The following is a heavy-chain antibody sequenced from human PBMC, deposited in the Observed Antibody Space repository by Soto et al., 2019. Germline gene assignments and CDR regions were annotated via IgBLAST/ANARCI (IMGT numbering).Heavy chain of an antibody. V-gene: IGHV4-39*01. J-gene: IGHJ3*01. D-gene: IGHD4-4*01. CDR2: ISYGGTT. Sequence: QMQLQESGPGLVKPSETLSLTCTVSGGSVSSSPYFWGWIRQPPGQGLEWIGSISYGGTTFSNPCVQTRVVISLDTSKNKFSLKLTSVTAEDTAVFYCVRSHGTNWSSNRYAFDLWGRGTMVIVS. CDR1: GGSVSSSPYF. CDR3: VRSHGTNWSSNRYAFDL.